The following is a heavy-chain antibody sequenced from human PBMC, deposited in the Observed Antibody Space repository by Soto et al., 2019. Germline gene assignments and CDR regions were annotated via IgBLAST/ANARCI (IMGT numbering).Heavy chain of an antibody. CDR1: GYSFTSLD. Sequence: ASVKVSCKASGYSFTSLDINWVRQTAGQGLEWLGWMQPSTGRTGYAQKFQGRVTMTRDTSINTAYMELTTLTSDDTAFYYCARGVSAGVDYWGQGTLVTVSS. J-gene: IGHJ4*02. CDR2: MQPSTGRT. D-gene: IGHD1-26*01. CDR3: ARGVSAGVDY. V-gene: IGHV1-8*01.